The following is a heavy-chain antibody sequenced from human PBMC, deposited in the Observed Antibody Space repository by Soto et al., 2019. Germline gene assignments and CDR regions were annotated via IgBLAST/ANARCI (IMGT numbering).Heavy chain of an antibody. J-gene: IGHJ4*02. CDR2: VDHSGAT. Sequence: QVRLQQWGAGLVKPSETLSLTCAVYCGSFNGYYWSWIRQPPGKGLEWLGDVDHSGATSYKPSLKSRVALVVDTSKNQFSLRLSSVTAADTAVYYCARSQGPRLTLFGVVVNPTQSFDYWSRGTDVSVSS. D-gene: IGHD3-3*01. CDR1: CGSFNGYY. V-gene: IGHV4-34*02. CDR3: ARSQGPRLTLFGVVVNPTQSFDY.